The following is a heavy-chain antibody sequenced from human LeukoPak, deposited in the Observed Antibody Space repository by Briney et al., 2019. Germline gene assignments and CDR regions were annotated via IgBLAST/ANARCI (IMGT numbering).Heavy chain of an antibody. J-gene: IGHJ4*02. CDR3: AREVDTAMVTRFDY. CDR2: IYHSGST. Sequence: PSETLSLTCAVSGYSISSGYYWGRIRQPPGKGLEWIGSIYHSGSTYYNPSLKSRVTISVDTSKNQFSLKLSSVTAADTAVYYCAREVDTAMVTRFDYWGQGTLVTVSS. D-gene: IGHD5-18*01. V-gene: IGHV4-38-2*02. CDR1: GYSISSGYY.